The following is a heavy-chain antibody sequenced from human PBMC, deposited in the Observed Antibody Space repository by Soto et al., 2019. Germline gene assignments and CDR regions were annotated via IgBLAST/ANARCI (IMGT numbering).Heavy chain of an antibody. Sequence: PSETLSLTCTVSGGFISSYYWSWIRQPPGKGLEWIGYIYYSGSTNYNPSLKSRVTISVDTSKNQFSLKLSSVTAADTAVYYCARHILVIRYSGYDQLVPFDYSCQGTLVSVSS. D-gene: IGHD5-12*01. J-gene: IGHJ4*02. CDR3: ARHILVIRYSGYDQLVPFDY. CDR1: GGFISSYY. V-gene: IGHV4-59*08. CDR2: IYYSGST.